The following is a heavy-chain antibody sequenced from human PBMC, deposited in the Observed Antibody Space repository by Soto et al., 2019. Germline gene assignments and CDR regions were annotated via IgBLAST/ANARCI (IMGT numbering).Heavy chain of an antibody. Sequence: KWLEWISAISGSSGSSYYADAVKGRFTISRDNSKNTLYLQMNSLRAEDTAVYYCAFFFQAEDCIRVCSTVSAFLLNRSSDL. CDR3: AFFFQAEDCIRVCSTVSAFLLNRSSDL. J-gene: IGHJ2*01. V-gene: IGHV3-23*01. CDR2: ISGSSGSS. D-gene: IGHD3-3*01.